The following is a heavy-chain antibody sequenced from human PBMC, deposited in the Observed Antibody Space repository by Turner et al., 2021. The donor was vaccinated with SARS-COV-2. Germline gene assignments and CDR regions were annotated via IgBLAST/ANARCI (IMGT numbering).Heavy chain of an antibody. D-gene: IGHD6-6*01. J-gene: IGHJ5*02. CDR3: ARDYSSSSYLVSWFDP. Sequence: QVQLVESGGGVVQPGRSLRPPCAASGFTFSTYAMHWVRQAPGKGLEWVAVIWYDGSNKFYVDSVKGRFTISRDNSKNTLYLQMNSLRAEDTAVYYCARDYSSSSYLVSWFDPWGQGTLVTVSS. CDR2: IWYDGSNK. V-gene: IGHV3-33*01. CDR1: GFTFSTYA.